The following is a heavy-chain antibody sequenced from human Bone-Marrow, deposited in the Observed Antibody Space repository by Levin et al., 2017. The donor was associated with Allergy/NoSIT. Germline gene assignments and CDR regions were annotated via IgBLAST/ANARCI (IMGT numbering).Heavy chain of an antibody. CDR3: ARAGGYCSGGSCYPRPRNIDN. CDR1: GYTFTSYY. CDR2: INPSGGST. V-gene: IGHV1-46*01. J-gene: IGHJ4*02. D-gene: IGHD2-15*01. Sequence: GASVKVSCKASGYTFTSYYMHWVRQAPGQGLEWMGIINPSGGSTSYAQKFQGRVTMTRDTSTSTVYMELSSLRSEDTAVYYCARAGGYCSGGSCYPRPRNIDNWGQGTLVTVSS.